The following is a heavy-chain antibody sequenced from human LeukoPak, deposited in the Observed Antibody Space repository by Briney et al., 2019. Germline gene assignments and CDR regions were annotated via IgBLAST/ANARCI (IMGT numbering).Heavy chain of an antibody. CDR3: AGTPNSDGSGYYKGAFDI. CDR1: GGSISSGSYY. D-gene: IGHD3-22*01. CDR2: IYTSGST. J-gene: IGHJ3*02. V-gene: IGHV4-61*02. Sequence: SETLSLTCTVSGGSISSGSYYWSWIRQPAGKGLEWIGRIYTSGSTNYNPSLKSRVTISVDTSKNQFSLKLSSVTAADTAVYYCAGTPNSDGSGYYKGAFDIWGQGTMVTVSS.